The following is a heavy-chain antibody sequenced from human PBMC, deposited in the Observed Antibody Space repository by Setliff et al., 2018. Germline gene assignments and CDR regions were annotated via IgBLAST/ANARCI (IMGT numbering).Heavy chain of an antibody. CDR2: IYYGGSA. D-gene: IGHD3-10*01. J-gene: IGHJ4*02. V-gene: IGHV4-59*01. CDR1: GDSMGGYY. Sequence: SETLSLTCSVSGDSMGGYYWSWIRQSPRKGLEWIGNIYYGGSANYNPSLKSRVTISVDMSKNQFSLRLNSLTAADTATYYCARGNMFDGSGRWFDYWGQGTLVTVS. CDR3: ARGNMFDGSGRWFDY.